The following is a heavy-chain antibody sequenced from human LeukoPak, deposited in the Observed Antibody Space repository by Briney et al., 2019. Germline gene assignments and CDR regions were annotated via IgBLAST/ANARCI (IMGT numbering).Heavy chain of an antibody. CDR2: INHSGST. CDR1: GGSFSGDY. V-gene: IGHV4-34*01. D-gene: IGHD3-10*01. J-gene: IGHJ5*02. Sequence: SETLSLTCAVYGGSFSGDYWSWIRQPPGKGLEWIGEINHSGSTNYNPSLKSRVTISVDTSKNQFSLKLSSVTAADTAVYYCARGRRSPQLTMVRGTNWFDPWGQGTLVTVSS. CDR3: ARGRRSPQLTMVRGTNWFDP.